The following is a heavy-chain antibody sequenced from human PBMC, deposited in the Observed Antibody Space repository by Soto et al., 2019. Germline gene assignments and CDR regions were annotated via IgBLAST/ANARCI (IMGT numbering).Heavy chain of an antibody. Sequence: ASVKVSCKASGYTFNNYDINWVRQASGQGLEWMGWMNPNSGNTGYAQKFQGRVTMTRNTSINTAYMELSSLRSDDTVVYYCARGVRYHLPEKGDFYYYYMDVWGKGTTVTVSS. V-gene: IGHV1-8*01. CDR1: GYTFNNYD. J-gene: IGHJ6*03. CDR2: MNPNSGNT. D-gene: IGHD2-2*01. CDR3: ARGVRYHLPEKGDFYYYYMDV.